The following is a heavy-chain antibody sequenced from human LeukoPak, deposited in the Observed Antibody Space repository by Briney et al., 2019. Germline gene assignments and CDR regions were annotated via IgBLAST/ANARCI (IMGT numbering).Heavy chain of an antibody. CDR3: ARYAKATVTNTHDY. D-gene: IGHD4-17*01. Sequence: PGGSLSLSCVASGFSFSTSWRSWVRQPPGKGLEWVAKIKQVGIEKDYVDSVKGRFIITRDNAKNSLYLQMNSLRADDTAVYYCARYAKATVTNTHDYWGQGTLVTVSS. J-gene: IGHJ4*02. V-gene: IGHV3-7*01. CDR1: GFSFSTSW. CDR2: IKQVGIEK.